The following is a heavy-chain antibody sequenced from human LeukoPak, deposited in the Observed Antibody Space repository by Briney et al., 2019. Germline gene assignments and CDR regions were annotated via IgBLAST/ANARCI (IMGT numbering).Heavy chain of an antibody. D-gene: IGHD5-18*01. CDR2: IIPIFGIA. CDR3: AGGTTAMVNDY. Sequence: ASVKVSCKASGGTFSSYAISWVRQAPGQGLEWMGRIIPIFGIANYAQKFQGRVTITADKSTSTAYMELSSLRSEDTAVYYCAGGTTAMVNDYWGQGTLVTVSS. V-gene: IGHV1-69*04. J-gene: IGHJ4*02. CDR1: GGTFSSYA.